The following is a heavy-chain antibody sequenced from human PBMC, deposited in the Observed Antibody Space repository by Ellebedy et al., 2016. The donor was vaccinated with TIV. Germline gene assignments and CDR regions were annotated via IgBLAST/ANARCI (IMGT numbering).Heavy chain of an antibody. CDR2: IYYSGST. CDR3: ARDGYYSSTNCPLDV. J-gene: IGHJ6*02. CDR1: GGSISSNNYY. Sequence: SETLSLTXAVSGGSISSNNYYWSWIRQPPGKGLEWIGNIYYSGSTHYNPSLKSRITMSLDTSKNQFSLILSSVTAADTAVYFCARDGYYSSTNCPLDVWGQGTTVTVSS. V-gene: IGHV4-30-4*01. D-gene: IGHD2-2*03.